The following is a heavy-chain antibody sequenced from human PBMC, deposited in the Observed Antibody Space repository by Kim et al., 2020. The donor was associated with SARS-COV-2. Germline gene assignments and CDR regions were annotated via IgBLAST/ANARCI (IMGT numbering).Heavy chain of an antibody. CDR2: IYYSGST. V-gene: IGHV4-39*07. D-gene: IGHD3-22*01. Sequence: SETLSLTCTVSGGSISSSSYYWGWIRQPPGKGLEWIGSIYYSGSTYYNPSLKSRVTISVDTSKNQFSLKLSSVTAADTAVYYCARMDPVHDSSGWLIWGQGTMVTVSS. J-gene: IGHJ3*02. CDR3: ARMDPVHDSSGWLI. CDR1: GGSISSSSYY.